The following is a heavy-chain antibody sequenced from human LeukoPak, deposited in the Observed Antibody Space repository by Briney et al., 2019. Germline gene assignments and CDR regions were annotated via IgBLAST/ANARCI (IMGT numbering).Heavy chain of an antibody. CDR2: ISGSGGTT. J-gene: IGHJ5*02. D-gene: IGHD3-10*01. CDR3: AKLSTFGDSSRVRFDP. Sequence: GGSLRLSCAVSGFTFRTYAMSWVRQAPGKGLEWVSAISGSGGTTYYADSVKGRFTISRDNSKNTLYLQMNSLRAEDTAVYYCAKLSTFGDSSRVRFDPWGQGTLVTVSS. CDR1: GFTFRTYA. V-gene: IGHV3-23*01.